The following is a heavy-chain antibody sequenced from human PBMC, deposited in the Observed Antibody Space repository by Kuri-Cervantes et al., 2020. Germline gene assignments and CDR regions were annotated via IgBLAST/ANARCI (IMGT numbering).Heavy chain of an antibody. V-gene: IGHV1-69*13. Sequence: SVKVSCKTSGYTFTSYGISWVRQAPGQGLEWMGGIIPIFGTANYAQKFQGRVTITADESTSTAYMELSSLRSEDTAVYYCARGDYGGNLGLDYFDYWGQGTLVTVSS. D-gene: IGHD4-23*01. J-gene: IGHJ4*02. CDR3: ARGDYGGNLGLDYFDY. CDR2: IIPIFGTA. CDR1: GYTFTSYG.